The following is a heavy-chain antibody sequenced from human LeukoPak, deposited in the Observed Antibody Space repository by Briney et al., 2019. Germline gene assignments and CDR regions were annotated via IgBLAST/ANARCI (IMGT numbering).Heavy chain of an antibody. D-gene: IGHD1-26*01. V-gene: IGHV4-39*01. Sequence: SETLSLTCTVSGGSISSSSYYWGWIRQPPGKGLEWIGSIYYSGSTYYNPYLKSRVTISVDTSKNQFSLKLSSVTAADTAVYYCARHPVGASGYYFDYWGQGTLVTVSS. CDR1: GGSISSSSYY. J-gene: IGHJ4*02. CDR3: ARHPVGASGYYFDY. CDR2: IYYSGST.